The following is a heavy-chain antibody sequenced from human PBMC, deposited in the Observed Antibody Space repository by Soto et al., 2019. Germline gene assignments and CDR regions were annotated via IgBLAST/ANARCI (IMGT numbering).Heavy chain of an antibody. J-gene: IGHJ4*02. CDR2: ISGSGGST. CDR1: GFTFSSDA. D-gene: IGHD1-1*01. Sequence: GGSLRRSCAASGFTFSSDAMSWVRQAPGKGLEWVSAISGSGGSTYYADSVKGRFTISRDNSKNTLYLQMNSLRAEDTAVYYCAFPPYIYETGYWGQGTLVTVSS. V-gene: IGHV3-23*01. CDR3: AFPPYIYETGY.